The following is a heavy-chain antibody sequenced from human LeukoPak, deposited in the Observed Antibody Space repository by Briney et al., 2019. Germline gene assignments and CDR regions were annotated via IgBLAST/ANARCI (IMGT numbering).Heavy chain of an antibody. D-gene: IGHD4-17*01. Sequence: GGSLRLSCATSGFTFSSYSMQWVRQTPGKGLEWVGIMSNSGENTFYGEAVKGRFTISRDNSQNTLYLQMNSLRPEDTAVYYCAKGGASVTRYVDYWGQGTLVTVSS. J-gene: IGHJ4*02. CDR2: MSNSGENT. CDR1: GFTFSSYS. V-gene: IGHV3-30*18. CDR3: AKGGASVTRYVDY.